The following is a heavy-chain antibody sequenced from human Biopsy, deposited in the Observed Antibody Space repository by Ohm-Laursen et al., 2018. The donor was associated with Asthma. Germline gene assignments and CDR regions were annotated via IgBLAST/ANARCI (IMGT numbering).Heavy chain of an antibody. J-gene: IGHJ4*02. CDR2: VSGSGGNT. D-gene: IGHD2-15*01. V-gene: IGHV3-23*01. Sequence: SLRLSCAASGFTFSSYAMNWVRQAPGKGLEWVSTVSGSGGNTYYADSVKGRFTISRDNSKNTLYPQMNSLRAEDMAVYYCAKGGGDIVVVISATTLDYWGQGALVTVSS. CDR1: GFTFSSYA. CDR3: AKGGGDIVVVISATTLDY.